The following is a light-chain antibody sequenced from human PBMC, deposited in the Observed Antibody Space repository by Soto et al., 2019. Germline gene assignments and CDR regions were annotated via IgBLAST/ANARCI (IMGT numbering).Light chain of an antibody. CDR3: QQYGSSPWT. CDR2: GAS. Sequence: EILLTKSPVTLSWSPSKIAAVAVMTSQSVSSSHLAWYQQKPGQAPRLLIYGASSRATGIPDRFSGSGSGTDFTLTISRLEPEDFAVYYCQQYGSSPWTFGQGTKVDIK. J-gene: IGKJ1*01. V-gene: IGKV3-20*01. CDR1: QSVSSSH.